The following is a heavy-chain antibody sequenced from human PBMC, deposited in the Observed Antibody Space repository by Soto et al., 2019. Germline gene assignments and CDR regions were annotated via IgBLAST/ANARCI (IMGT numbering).Heavy chain of an antibody. J-gene: IGHJ6*02. Sequence: GESLKISCKGSGYSFTSYWIGWVRQMPGKGLEWMGIIYPGDSDTRYSPSFQGQVTTSADKSISTAYLQWSSLKASDTAMYYCAREGAAAGLDLYCYYGTDFCGQGTTLTFYS. CDR3: AREGAAAGLDLYCYYGTDF. D-gene: IGHD6-13*01. CDR2: IYPGDSDT. CDR1: GYSFTSYW. V-gene: IGHV5-51*01.